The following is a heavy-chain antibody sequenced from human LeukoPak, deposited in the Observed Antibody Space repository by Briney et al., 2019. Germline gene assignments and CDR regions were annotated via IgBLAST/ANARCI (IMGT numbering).Heavy chain of an antibody. D-gene: IGHD6-13*01. Sequence: ASVKVSCKASGYTFTSYGISWVRQAPGQGLEWMGWISAYNGNTNYAQKLQGRVTMTTDTSTSTAYMELRSLKSDDTAVYYCARDLEIAARLGPPLDPWGQGTLVTVSS. V-gene: IGHV1-18*01. CDR3: ARDLEIAARLGPPLDP. CDR1: GYTFTSYG. CDR2: ISAYNGNT. J-gene: IGHJ5*02.